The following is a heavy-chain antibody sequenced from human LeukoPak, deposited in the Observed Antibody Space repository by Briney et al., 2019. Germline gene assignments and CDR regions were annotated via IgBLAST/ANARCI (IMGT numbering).Heavy chain of an antibody. Sequence: GGSLRLSCAASGFTFSNYAMFWVRQAPGKGLQYVSAISPKGGSTYYANSVKGRFTISRDNSNNTLSLQMGSLRGEDMAVYYCARASTTRRDFDYWGQGTLVTVSS. J-gene: IGHJ4*02. D-gene: IGHD1-1*01. CDR2: ISPKGGST. CDR1: GFTFSNYA. CDR3: ARASTTRRDFDY. V-gene: IGHV3-64*01.